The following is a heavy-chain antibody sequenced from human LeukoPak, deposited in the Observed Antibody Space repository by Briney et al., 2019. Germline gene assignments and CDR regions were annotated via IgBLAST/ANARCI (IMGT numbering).Heavy chain of an antibody. CDR2: INPNSGGT. D-gene: IGHD6-13*01. Sequence: ASVKVSCKASGYTFTGYYMHWVRQAPGQGLEWMGWINPNSGGTNYAQKFQGWVTMTRDTSISTAYMELSRLRSDDTAVYYCARGESSPRSAFDIWGQGTMVTVSS. V-gene: IGHV1-2*04. CDR1: GYTFTGYY. J-gene: IGHJ3*02. CDR3: ARGESSPRSAFDI.